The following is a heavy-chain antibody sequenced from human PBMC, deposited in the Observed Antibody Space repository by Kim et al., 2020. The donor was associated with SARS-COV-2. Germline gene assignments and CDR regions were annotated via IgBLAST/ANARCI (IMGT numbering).Heavy chain of an antibody. CDR3: ARIRGIGTTRSQSYQFYMDV. CDR2: LGCGDDQ. V-gene: IGHV2-70*01. Sequence: SGPTLVNPTQTLTLTCTFSGVSLFTRGMCVNWIREPPVKALEWLKLLGCGDDQYYNTSLQTRLTISKDTSKNQVCLTMTNMDPVDTATYYCARIRGIGTTRSQSYQFYMDVWGKGTTVTVSS. D-gene: IGHD1-7*01. J-gene: IGHJ6*03. CDR1: GVSLFTRGMC.